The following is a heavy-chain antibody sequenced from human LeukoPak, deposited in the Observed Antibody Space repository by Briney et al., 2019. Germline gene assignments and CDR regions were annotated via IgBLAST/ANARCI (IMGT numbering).Heavy chain of an antibody. CDR3: ARAGRYSYDSSGYYYDAFDI. V-gene: IGHV3-30*02. Sequence: GGSLRLSCAASGFTFSSYSMNWVRQAPGKGLEWVAFIRYDGGNTHYADSVQGRFTISRDNAKSSLYLQMNSLRAEDTAVYYCARAGRYSYDSSGYYYDAFDIWGQGTMVTVSS. J-gene: IGHJ3*02. CDR1: GFTFSSYS. D-gene: IGHD3-22*01. CDR2: IRYDGGNT.